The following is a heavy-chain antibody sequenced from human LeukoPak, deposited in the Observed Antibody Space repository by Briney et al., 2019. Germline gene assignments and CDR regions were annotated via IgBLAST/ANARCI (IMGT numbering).Heavy chain of an antibody. CDR3: ARYVVYGSGKYYFDY. CDR1: GGSVSSTTYY. J-gene: IGHJ4*02. D-gene: IGHD3-10*01. CDR2: INYSGST. Sequence: SETLSLTCTVSGGSVSSTTYYWRWIRQPPGKGLEWIASINYSGSTYYNPSLKSRATISVDTSENQFSLKLSSVTAADTAVYYCARYVVYGSGKYYFDYWGQGTLVTVSS. V-gene: IGHV4-39*01.